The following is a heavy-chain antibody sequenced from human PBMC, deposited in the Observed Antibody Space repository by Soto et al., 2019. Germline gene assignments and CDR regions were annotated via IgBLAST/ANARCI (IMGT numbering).Heavy chain of an antibody. CDR2: IWYDGSNK. CDR3: ARETEITIFGVVIIRGNAFDI. J-gene: IGHJ3*02. V-gene: IGHV3-33*01. D-gene: IGHD3-3*01. Sequence: QVPLVESGGGVVQPGRSLRLSCAASGFTFSRYGMHWVRQAPGKGLEWVAVIWYDGSNKYYADSVKGRFTISRDNSKNTLYLQMNSLRAEDTAVYYCARETEITIFGVVIIRGNAFDIWGQGTMVTVSS. CDR1: GFTFSRYG.